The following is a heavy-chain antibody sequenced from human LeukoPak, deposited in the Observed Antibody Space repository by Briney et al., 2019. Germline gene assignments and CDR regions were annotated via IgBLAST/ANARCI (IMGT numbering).Heavy chain of an antibody. CDR2: IYRDGSS. Sequence: GGSLRLSCVASGLSVSSNYMSWVRQAPGKGLEWVSVIYRDGSSYYAESVKGRFTISRDNSKNTLYIQMNSLRAEDTAVYYCARSFYDILIGYYQYFDYWGQGTLVTVS. CDR3: ARSFYDILIGYYQYFDY. CDR1: GLSVSSNY. J-gene: IGHJ4*02. D-gene: IGHD3-9*01. V-gene: IGHV3-66*01.